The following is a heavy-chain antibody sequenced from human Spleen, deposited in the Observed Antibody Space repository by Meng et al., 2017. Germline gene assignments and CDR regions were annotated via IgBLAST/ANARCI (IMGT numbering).Heavy chain of an antibody. CDR1: GFTFSSYA. V-gene: IGHV3-64*02. CDR2: ISSNGGST. D-gene: IGHD6-13*01. Sequence: GESLKISCAASGFTFSSYAMHWVRQAPGKGLEYVSAISSNGGSTYYADSVKGRFTISRDNSKNTLYLQMGSLRAEDMAVYYCARTRYGGIAAAGTYFDYWGQGTLVTVSS. J-gene: IGHJ4*02. CDR3: ARTRYGGIAAAGTYFDY.